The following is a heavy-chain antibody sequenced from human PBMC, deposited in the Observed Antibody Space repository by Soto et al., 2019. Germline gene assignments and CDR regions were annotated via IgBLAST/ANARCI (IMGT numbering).Heavy chain of an antibody. CDR3: ARHGVWGYYDSSGYYGLDAFDI. Sequence: SETLSLTCTVSGGSISSYYWSWIRQPPGKGLEWIGYIYYSGSTNYNPSLKSRVTISVDTSKNQFSLKLSSVTAADTAVYYCARHGVWGYYDSSGYYGLDAFDIWGQGTMVTVSS. D-gene: IGHD3-22*01. V-gene: IGHV4-59*08. CDR2: IYYSGST. CDR1: GGSISSYY. J-gene: IGHJ3*02.